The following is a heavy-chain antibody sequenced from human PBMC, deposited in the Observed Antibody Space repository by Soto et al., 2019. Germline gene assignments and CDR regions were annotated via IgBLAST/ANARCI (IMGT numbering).Heavy chain of an antibody. CDR1: GECIRNYY. D-gene: IGHD5-18*01. Sequence: ESLSLNCTVAGECIRNYYWSWIRQPPGKGLEYIGYIFYSGSTNYNPSLKSRVAISVDTSRNQFALKLRSVTAADTATYYCERLKRGYSYGSIIDGWGRGTLVTVSS. J-gene: IGHJ4*01. CDR2: IFYSGST. V-gene: IGHV4-59*01. CDR3: ERLKRGYSYGSIIDG.